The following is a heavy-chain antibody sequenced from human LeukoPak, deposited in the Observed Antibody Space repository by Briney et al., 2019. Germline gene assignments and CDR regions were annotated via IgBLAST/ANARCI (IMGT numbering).Heavy chain of an antibody. CDR3: ARVTGYMIEDYLDY. D-gene: IGHD3-22*01. CDR1: GYTFTNYY. J-gene: IGHJ4*02. V-gene: IGHV1-46*01. CDR2: INPSGGST. Sequence: ASVKVSCKASGYTFTNYYIHWVRQAPGQGLEWMGIINPSGGSTSYAQKFQGRVAVTRDTSTSTVYMELSSLRFEDTAVYYCARVTGYMIEDYLDYWGQGTLVTVSS.